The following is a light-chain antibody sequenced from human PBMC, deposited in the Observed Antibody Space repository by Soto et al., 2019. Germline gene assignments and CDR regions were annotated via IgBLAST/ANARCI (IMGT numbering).Light chain of an antibody. V-gene: IGLV2-8*01. CDR3: TSYAGANTLV. CDR1: SSDVGGYDY. Sequence: QSVLTQPPSASGSPGQSVTISCTGTSSDVGGYDYVSWYQQHPGKAPKVMIFEVSKRPSGVPDRFSGSKSANTASLTVSGLQAEDEADYYCTSYAGANTLVFGGGTQLTVL. J-gene: IGLJ2*01. CDR2: EVS.